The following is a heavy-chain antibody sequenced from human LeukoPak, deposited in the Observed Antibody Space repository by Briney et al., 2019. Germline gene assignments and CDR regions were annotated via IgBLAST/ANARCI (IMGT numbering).Heavy chain of an antibody. D-gene: IGHD3-9*01. V-gene: IGHV4-34*01. J-gene: IGHJ6*02. CDR2: INHSGST. CDR3: ARGSGILRYFDWLSPEYYYYGMDV. CDR1: GGSFSGYY. Sequence: SETLSLTCAVYGGSFSGYYWSWIRQPPGKGLEWIGEINHSGSTNYNPSHKSRVTISVDTSKNQFSLKLSSVTAADTAVYYCARGSGILRYFDWLSPEYYYYGMDVWGQGTTVTVSS.